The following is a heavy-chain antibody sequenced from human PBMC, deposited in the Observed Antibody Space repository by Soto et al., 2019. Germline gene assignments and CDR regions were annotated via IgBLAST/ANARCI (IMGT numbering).Heavy chain of an antibody. Sequence: QVQLQESGPGLVKPSEILSLTFTVSGGSISSYYWSWIRQPPGKGLEWIGYIYYSGSTNYNPSLKSRVTISVRTSKYQFSLKLSSVTAADTAVYYCARAYGHYVFDYWGQGTLVTVSS. CDR2: IYYSGST. V-gene: IGHV4-59*01. CDR3: ARAYGHYVFDY. CDR1: GGSISSYY. D-gene: IGHD4-17*01. J-gene: IGHJ4*02.